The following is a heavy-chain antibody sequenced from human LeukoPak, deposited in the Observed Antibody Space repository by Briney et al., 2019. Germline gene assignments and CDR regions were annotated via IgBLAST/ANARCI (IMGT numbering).Heavy chain of an antibody. Sequence: SQTLSLTCTVSGGSISSGDYYWSWIRQPPGKGLEWIGYIYYSGSTYYNPSLKSRVTISVDKSKNQFSLKLSSVTAADTAVYYCARTGYYYDSSGYHHLGHFDYWGQGTLVTVSS. V-gene: IGHV4-30-4*01. CDR3: ARTGYYYDSSGYHHLGHFDY. CDR1: GGSISSGDYY. D-gene: IGHD3-22*01. CDR2: IYYSGST. J-gene: IGHJ4*02.